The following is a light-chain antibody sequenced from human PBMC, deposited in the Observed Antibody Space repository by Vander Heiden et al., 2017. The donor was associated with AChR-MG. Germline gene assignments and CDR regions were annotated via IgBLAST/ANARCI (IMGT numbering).Light chain of an antibody. CDR1: SSDVGGYNY. J-gene: IGLJ2*01. Sequence: QSALTQPPSASGSPGQSVTISCTGTSSDVGGYNYVSWYHQHPGKAPKLMIYEVSKRPSGVPDRFSGSKSGNTASLTVSGLQAEDEADYYCSSYAGSNYVVFGGGTKLTVL. V-gene: IGLV2-8*01. CDR2: EVS. CDR3: SSYAGSNYVV.